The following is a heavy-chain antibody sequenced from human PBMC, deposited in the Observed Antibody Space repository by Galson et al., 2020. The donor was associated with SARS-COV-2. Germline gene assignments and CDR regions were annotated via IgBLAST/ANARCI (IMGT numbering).Heavy chain of an antibody. D-gene: IGHD6-19*01. CDR2: IYPGDSET. Sequence: GESLKISCQGFGYSFTSYWIGWVSQMPGQGLEWMGIIYPGDSETRYSPSFQGHVTISADKSISTTYLQWNSLKASDTAMYYCARQVPRGMPAVSGGWFDPWGQGTLVTVSS. J-gene: IGHJ5*02. V-gene: IGHV5-51*01. CDR1: GYSFTSYW. CDR3: ARQVPRGMPAVSGGWFDP.